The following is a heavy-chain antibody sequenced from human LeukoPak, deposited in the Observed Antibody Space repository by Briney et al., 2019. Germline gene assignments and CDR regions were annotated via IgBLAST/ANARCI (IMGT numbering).Heavy chain of an antibody. Sequence: GGALRLSCAVSGFTFNDYARNWVRQAPGKGLEWVSLISADGGSTFSADSVKGRFSISRDNSKNSLYLQMNSLRSEDTAMYYCAKESGKFDYWGQGTLVAVSS. V-gene: IGHV3-43*02. CDR1: GFTFNDYA. J-gene: IGHJ4*02. CDR2: ISADGGST. CDR3: AKESGKFDY.